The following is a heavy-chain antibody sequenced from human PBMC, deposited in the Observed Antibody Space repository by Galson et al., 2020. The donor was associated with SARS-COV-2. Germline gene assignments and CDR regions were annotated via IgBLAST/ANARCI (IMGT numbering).Heavy chain of an antibody. CDR1: GFTFSSYW. CDR2: IKQDGSEK. V-gene: IGHV3-7*01. D-gene: IGHD3-10*01. CDR3: ARSPTYGSGSRWFDP. J-gene: IGHJ5*02. Sequence: GASLRLSCAVSGFTFSSYWMSWVRQAPGKGLEWVANIKQDGSEKYYVDSVKGRFTISRDNAKNSLYLQMNTLRAEDTAVYYCARSPTYGSGSRWFDPWGQGTLVTVSS.